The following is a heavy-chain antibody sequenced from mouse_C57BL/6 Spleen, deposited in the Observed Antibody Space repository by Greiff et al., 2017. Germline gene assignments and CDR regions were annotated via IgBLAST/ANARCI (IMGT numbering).Heavy chain of an antibody. CDR2: IYPRDGST. V-gene: IGHV1-85*01. D-gene: IGHD1-1*01. Sequence: QVQLQQSGPELVKPGASVKLSCKASGYTFTSYDINWVKQRPGQGLEWIGWIYPRDGSTKYNEKFKGKATLTVDTSSSTAYMELHSLTSEDSAVYFCARSTHYYGSSYWYFDVWGTGTTVTVSS. J-gene: IGHJ1*03. CDR1: GYTFTSYD. CDR3: ARSTHYYGSSYWYFDV.